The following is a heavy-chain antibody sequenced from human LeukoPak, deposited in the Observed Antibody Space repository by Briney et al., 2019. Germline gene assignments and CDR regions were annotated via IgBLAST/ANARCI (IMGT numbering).Heavy chain of an antibody. CDR1: GGSISGYY. Sequence: PSETLSLTCTVSGGSISGYYWSWIRQPPWKGLEWIGRTYTSGYTNYSPSLKSRVTISVDTSKNQFSLKLSSVTVADTAVYYCARTYYDVFSGYYSGGGPFDYWGQGTLVTVSS. D-gene: IGHD3-3*01. V-gene: IGHV4-4*08. J-gene: IGHJ4*02. CDR2: TYTSGYT. CDR3: ARTYYDVFSGYYSGGGPFDY.